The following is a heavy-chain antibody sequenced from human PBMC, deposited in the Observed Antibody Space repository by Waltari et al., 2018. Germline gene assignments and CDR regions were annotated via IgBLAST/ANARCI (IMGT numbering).Heavy chain of an antibody. Sequence: QVQLVESGGGLVKPGGSLRLSCAASGFTFSDYYMSWIRQAPGKVLGWVSYSSSSGSTIYYADSVKGRFTISRDNAKNSLYLQMNSLRAEDTAVYYCARVVRFLEWFVDYWGQGTLVTVSS. J-gene: IGHJ4*02. CDR1: GFTFSDYY. CDR3: ARVVRFLEWFVDY. CDR2: SSSSGSTI. V-gene: IGHV3-11*04. D-gene: IGHD3-3*01.